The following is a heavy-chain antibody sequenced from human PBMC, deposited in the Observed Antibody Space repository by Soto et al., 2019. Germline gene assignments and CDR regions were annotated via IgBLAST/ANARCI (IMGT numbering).Heavy chain of an antibody. CDR3: AHRYGGNYYRWYFDS. D-gene: IGHD1-26*01. J-gene: IGHJ4*02. CDR1: GFSLSTSGAG. Sequence: QITLKESGPTLVKPTQTLTVTCTFSGFSLSTSGAGVGWIRQSPGKAPEWLALISWKDEKRYNPGLKSRLTITKDTTKNPVVLTMTDLDPVDTATYFCAHRYGGNYYRWYFDSGGQGTLVTVSS. CDR2: ISWKDEK. V-gene: IGHV2-5*01.